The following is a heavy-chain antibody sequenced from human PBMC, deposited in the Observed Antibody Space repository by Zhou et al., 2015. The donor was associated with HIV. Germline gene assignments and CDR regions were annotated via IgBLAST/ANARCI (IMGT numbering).Heavy chain of an antibody. CDR3: ATSCEGVVTAIWGPPDY. D-gene: IGHD2-21*02. J-gene: IGHJ4*02. Sequence: QVQLVQSGAEVKKPGSSVTVSCKTSGGTFSSYGISWVRQAPGQGLEWVGGVTPFLGTANYAQNFQGRVTITADKSTTTVYMELTSLRSEDTAVYYCATSCEGVVTAIWGPPDYWGQGTLVTVSS. CDR2: VTPFLGTA. CDR1: GGTFSSYG. V-gene: IGHV1-69*06.